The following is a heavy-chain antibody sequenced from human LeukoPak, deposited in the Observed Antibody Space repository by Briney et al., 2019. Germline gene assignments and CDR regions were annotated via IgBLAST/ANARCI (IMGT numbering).Heavy chain of an antibody. V-gene: IGHV3-74*01. Sequence: PGESLRLSCAASGFTFSRYWIHWVRHAPRKGLEWVSRINPDGSTTTYADSVKGRFTISRDNAKNTVYLQMNSLRAEGTAVYYCAKDISGGNSETYIDYWGQGTLVAVSS. CDR3: AKDISGGNSETYIDY. J-gene: IGHJ4*02. CDR2: INPDGSTT. CDR1: GFTFSRYW. D-gene: IGHD4-23*01.